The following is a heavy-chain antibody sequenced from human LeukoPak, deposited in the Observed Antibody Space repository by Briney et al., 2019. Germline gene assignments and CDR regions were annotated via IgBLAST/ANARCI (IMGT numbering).Heavy chain of an antibody. J-gene: IGHJ4*02. V-gene: IGHV3-21*01. CDR2: ISSSSSYI. Sequence: GGSLRLSCAASGSTFSSYSMNWVRQAPGKGLEWVSSISSSSSYIYYADSVKGRFTISRDNAKNSLYLQMNSLRAEDTAVYYCARVTRGSYYLFDYWGQGTLVTVSS. CDR3: ARVTRGSYYLFDY. D-gene: IGHD1-26*01. CDR1: GSTFSSYS.